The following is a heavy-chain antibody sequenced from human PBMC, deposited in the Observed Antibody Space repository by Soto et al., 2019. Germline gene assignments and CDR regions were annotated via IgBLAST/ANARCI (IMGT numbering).Heavy chain of an antibody. CDR2: INPSGGST. D-gene: IGHD2-15*01. CDR3: ARGGPGDKYCSGGSCYFDY. V-gene: IGHV1-46*03. J-gene: IGHJ4*02. Sequence: GASVKVSCKASGYTFTSYYMHWVRQAPGQGLEWMGIINPSGGSTSYAQKFQGRVTMTRDTSTSTVYMELSSLRSEDTAVYYCARGGPGDKYCSGGSCYFDYWGQGTLVTVSS. CDR1: GYTFTSYY.